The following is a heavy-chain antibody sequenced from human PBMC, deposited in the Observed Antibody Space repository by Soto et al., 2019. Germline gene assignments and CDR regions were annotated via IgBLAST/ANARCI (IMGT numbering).Heavy chain of an antibody. V-gene: IGHV3-7*05. CDR1: GFTFSMYW. D-gene: IGHD6-13*01. Sequence: EVQLVESGGGLVQPGGSLRLSCAASGFTFSMYWMSWVRQAPGKGLEWVAHIKQDGSEKYYVDSVKGRFTISRDNAKNSLYLQMNNLRVEDTAVYYCARPRVSSSWYEWGWWGQGSLVTVSS. CDR2: IKQDGSEK. J-gene: IGHJ4*02. CDR3: ARPRVSSSWYEWGW.